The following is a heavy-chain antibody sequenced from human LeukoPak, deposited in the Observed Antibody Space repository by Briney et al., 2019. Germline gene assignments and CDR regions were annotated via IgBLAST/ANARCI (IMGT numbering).Heavy chain of an antibody. CDR3: VRLVDGDIDY. D-gene: IGHD5-12*01. Sequence: SQTLSLTCAISGDSVSNKNTAWNWIRQSPSRGLEWLGRTYYRSKWHNTYAASVKSRITINPDTSKNQFSLQLNSVTPEDTAVYFCVRLVDGDIDYWGQGTLVTVSS. CDR2: TYYRSKWHN. CDR1: GDSVSNKNTA. V-gene: IGHV6-1*01. J-gene: IGHJ4*02.